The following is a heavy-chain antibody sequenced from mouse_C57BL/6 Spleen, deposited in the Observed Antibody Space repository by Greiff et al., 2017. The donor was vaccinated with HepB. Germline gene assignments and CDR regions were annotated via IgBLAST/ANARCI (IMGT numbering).Heavy chain of an antibody. D-gene: IGHD1-1*01. CDR1: GFTFSDYY. J-gene: IGHJ1*03. Sequence: EVQVVESEGGLVQPGSSMKLSCTASGFTFSDYYMAWVRQVPEKGLEWVANINYDGSSTYYLDSLKSRFIISRDNAKNILYLQMSSLKSEDTATYYCARAPGSSYGHWYFDVWGTGTTVTVSS. CDR3: ARAPGSSYGHWYFDV. V-gene: IGHV5-16*01. CDR2: INYDGSST.